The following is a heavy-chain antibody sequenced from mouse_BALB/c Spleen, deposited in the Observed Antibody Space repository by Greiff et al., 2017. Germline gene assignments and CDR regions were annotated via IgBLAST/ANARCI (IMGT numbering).Heavy chain of an antibody. CDR3: ARDYYDGYCWFAY. CDR1: GYSITSDYA. J-gene: IGHJ3*01. V-gene: IGHV3-2*02. D-gene: IGHD2-3*01. Sequence: EVKLQESGPGLVKPSQSLSLTCTVTGYSITSDYAWNWIRQFPGNKLEWMGYISYSGSTSYNPSLKSRISITRDTSKNQFFLQLNSVTTEDTATYYCARDYYDGYCWFAYWGQGTLVTVSA. CDR2: ISYSGST.